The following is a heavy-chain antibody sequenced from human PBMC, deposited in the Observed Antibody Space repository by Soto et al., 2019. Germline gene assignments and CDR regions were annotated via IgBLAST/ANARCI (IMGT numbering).Heavy chain of an antibody. CDR1: GFTFSIYA. J-gene: IGHJ5*02. CDR2: VSGSGGST. D-gene: IGHD3-10*01. V-gene: IGHV3-23*01. Sequence: EVQLLESGGGLVQPGGSLRLSCAASGFTFSIYAMSWVRQAPGKGLEWVSGVSGSGGSTYYADSVKGRFTISRDNSKNTLNLQMNGLRAEDTAVYYCAKQRSGPGGQGTLVTVSS. CDR3: AKQRSGP.